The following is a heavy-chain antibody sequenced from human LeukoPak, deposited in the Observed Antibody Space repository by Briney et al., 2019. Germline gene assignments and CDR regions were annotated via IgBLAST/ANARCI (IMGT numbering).Heavy chain of an antibody. D-gene: IGHD3-16*02. CDR3: ARVDMITFGGVIHTYYFDY. Sequence: SETLSLTCTVSGGSISRYYWSWIRQPPGKGLEWIGYIYYSGSTNYNPSLKSRVTISVDTSKNQFSLKLSSVTAADTAVYYCARVDMITFGGVIHTYYFDYWGQGTLVTVSS. J-gene: IGHJ4*02. CDR1: GGSISRYY. CDR2: IYYSGST. V-gene: IGHV4-59*12.